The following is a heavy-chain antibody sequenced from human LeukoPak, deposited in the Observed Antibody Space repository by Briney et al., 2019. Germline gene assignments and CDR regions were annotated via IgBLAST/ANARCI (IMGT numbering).Heavy chain of an antibody. D-gene: IGHD1-20*01. Sequence: PGGSLRLSCAVSGFTLSNSWMHWVRQAPGKGLEWVGRIKSKADGETIDYAAPVKGRFTFSRDDSKNMLYLQMNSLKSEDTAVYYCSTLTSRGLSDSWGQGTLVTVSS. J-gene: IGHJ4*02. CDR1: GFTLSNSW. V-gene: IGHV3-15*07. CDR3: STLTSRGLSDS. CDR2: IKSKADGETI.